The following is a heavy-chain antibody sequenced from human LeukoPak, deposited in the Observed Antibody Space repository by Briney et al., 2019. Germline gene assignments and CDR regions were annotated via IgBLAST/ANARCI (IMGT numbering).Heavy chain of an antibody. Sequence: PSETLSLTCSVSGGSITSHFWSWIRQPPGKGLEWIGYIHYSGSTNYNPSLKSRVTISVDTSKNQFSLKLSSVTAADTAVYYCARLERLFYYMDVWGKGTTVTVSS. V-gene: IGHV4-59*11. CDR1: GGSITSHF. J-gene: IGHJ6*03. CDR3: ARLERLFYYMDV. D-gene: IGHD2-21*01. CDR2: IHYSGST.